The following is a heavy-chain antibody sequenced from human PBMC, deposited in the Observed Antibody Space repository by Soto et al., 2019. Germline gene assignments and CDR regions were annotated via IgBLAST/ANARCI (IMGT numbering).Heavy chain of an antibody. CDR2: ISGSGDSP. V-gene: IGHV3-23*01. J-gene: IGHJ4*02. Sequence: EVQLLESGGGLVQPGGSLRLSCVASGFTFSTYTMSWVRQAPGKGLEWVSVISGSGDSPSYADSVQGRFSISRDNPKRTLYLQMNSLRGEDTAMYYCAKARCSTNNCYVPDYWGQGTLGTVSS. D-gene: IGHD2-2*01. CDR3: AKARCSTNNCYVPDY. CDR1: GFTFSTYT.